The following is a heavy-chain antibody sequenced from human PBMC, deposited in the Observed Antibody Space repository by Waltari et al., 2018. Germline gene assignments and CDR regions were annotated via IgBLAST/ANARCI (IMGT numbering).Heavy chain of an antibody. D-gene: IGHD3-10*01. CDR2: IYYSGST. CDR1: GGSIRSHY. V-gene: IGHV4-59*11. J-gene: IGHJ3*02. CDR3: ARVMSPSGSYYKRVFSYAFDI. Sequence: QVQLQESGPGLVKPSETLALTCTVPGGSIRSHYWSWIRQPPGKGLEWIGYIYYSGSTNYNPSLKSRVTISVDTSKNQFSRKLSSVTAADTAVYYCARVMSPSGSYYKRVFSYAFDIWGQGTMVTVSS.